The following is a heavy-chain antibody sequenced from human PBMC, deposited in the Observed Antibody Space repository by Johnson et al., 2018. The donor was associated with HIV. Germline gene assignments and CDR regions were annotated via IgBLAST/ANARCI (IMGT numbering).Heavy chain of an antibody. D-gene: IGHD2-21*02. Sequence: VQLVESGGGLVQPGGSVRLSCAASGFTFSSYAMHWIRQAPGKGLEYVSAISSNGGSTYYADSVKGRFTISRDNSKNTLYLQMGSLRAEDMAVYYCARGTVCGGDCYSRAFDIWGQGTMVTVSS. CDR2: ISSNGGST. CDR1: GFTFSSYA. V-gene: IGHV3-64*07. CDR3: ARGTVCGGDCYSRAFDI. J-gene: IGHJ3*02.